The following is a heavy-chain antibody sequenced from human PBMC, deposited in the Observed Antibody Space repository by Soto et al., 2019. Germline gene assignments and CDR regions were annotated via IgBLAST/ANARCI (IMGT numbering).Heavy chain of an antibody. CDR1: GFTFSGSA. CDR2: IRSKANNYAT. J-gene: IGHJ4*02. V-gene: IGHV3-73*01. Sequence: EVQLVESGGGLVQPGESLKLSCAVSGFTFSGSAMHWVRQASGKGLEWVGRIRSKANNYATAYAASVKGRVTISRDDSKNTAYLQMNSLKSEDTAVYYCTRGYGDYVRDYWGQGTLVTVSS. D-gene: IGHD4-17*01. CDR3: TRGYGDYVRDY.